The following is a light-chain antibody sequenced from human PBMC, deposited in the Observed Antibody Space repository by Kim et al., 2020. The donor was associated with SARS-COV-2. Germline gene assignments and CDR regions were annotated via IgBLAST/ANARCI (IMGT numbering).Light chain of an antibody. Sequence: ASVKLTCTMSSGHSTYAIAWHQQQPEKGPRYLMKLSSDGSHSKGDGISDRFSGASSGAERYLTISSLQSEDEADYYCQTWGADIVIFGGGTQLTVL. CDR2: LSSDGSH. V-gene: IGLV4-69*01. J-gene: IGLJ2*01. CDR1: SGHSTYA. CDR3: QTWGADIVI.